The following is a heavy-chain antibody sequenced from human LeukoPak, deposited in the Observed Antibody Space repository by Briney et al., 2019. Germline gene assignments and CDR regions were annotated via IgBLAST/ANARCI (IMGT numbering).Heavy chain of an antibody. J-gene: IGHJ2*01. Sequence: GRSPRLSCAASGFTFDDYAMHWVRQAPGKGLEWVSGISGSGGSTHYADSVKGRFTISRDNSQNTLYLQMNSLRAEDTAVYYCAKDGVPDWYFDLWGRGTLVTVSS. V-gene: IGHV3-23*01. D-gene: IGHD3-10*01. CDR3: AKDGVPDWYFDL. CDR1: GFTFDDYA. CDR2: ISGSGGST.